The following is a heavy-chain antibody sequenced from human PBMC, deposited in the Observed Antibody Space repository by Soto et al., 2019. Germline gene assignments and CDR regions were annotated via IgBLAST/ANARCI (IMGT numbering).Heavy chain of an antibody. CDR3: ARDRDYYDSSPDYGMDV. J-gene: IGHJ6*02. CDR2: INVYNGYT. CDR1: GYTFNTYA. Sequence: ASVKVSCKTSGYTFNTYAITWVRQAPGQGLEWMGWINVYNGYTNFAQQFQGRVTMTTDTSTSTVYMELRTLRSDDTAVYYCARDRDYYDSSPDYGMDVWGQGTTVTVSS. D-gene: IGHD3-22*01. V-gene: IGHV1-18*01.